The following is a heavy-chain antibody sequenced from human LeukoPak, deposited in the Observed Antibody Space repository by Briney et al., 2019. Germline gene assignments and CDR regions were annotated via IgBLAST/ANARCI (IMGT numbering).Heavy chain of an antibody. D-gene: IGHD3-22*01. CDR2: ITGDSAHI. CDR1: GFTFSSYT. V-gene: IGHV3-21*01. CDR3: ARDSMSYDSSGYFAFYFDY. J-gene: IGHJ4*02. Sequence: GGSLRLSCAASGFTFSSYTMNWVRQAPGKGLDWVSSITGDSAHIFYADSVQGRFTISRDNAINSLYLQMSGLTAEDTAVYYCARDSMSYDSSGYFAFYFDYWGQGTLVTVSS.